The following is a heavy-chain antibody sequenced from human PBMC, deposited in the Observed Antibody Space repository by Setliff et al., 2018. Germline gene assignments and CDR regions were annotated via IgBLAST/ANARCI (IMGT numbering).Heavy chain of an antibody. Sequence: SETLSLTCSVSGGSISSGSYYWGWIRQSPGKGLEWIGSMYYSGSTYYNPSLKGRVTLSVDTTKNQFSLKLTSMTAAGTAVYFCARHLLVQGTYHFDYWGQGSPVTVSS. V-gene: IGHV4-39*01. CDR2: MYYSGST. J-gene: IGHJ4*02. CDR3: ARHLLVQGTYHFDY. D-gene: IGHD3-10*01. CDR1: GGSISSGSYY.